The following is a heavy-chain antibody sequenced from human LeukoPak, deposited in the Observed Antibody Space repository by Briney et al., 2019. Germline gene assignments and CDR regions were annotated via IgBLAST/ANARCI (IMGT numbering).Heavy chain of an antibody. CDR3: AKDRGYSYGGDFDY. CDR2: ISYDGSNK. D-gene: IGHD5-18*01. V-gene: IGHV3-30*18. CDR1: GFTFSSYG. Sequence: GRSLRLSCAASGFTFSSYGMHWVRQAPGKGLEWVAVISYDGSNKYYADSVKGRFTISRDNSKNTLCLQMNSLRAEDTAVYYCAKDRGYSYGGDFDYWGQGTLVTVSS. J-gene: IGHJ4*02.